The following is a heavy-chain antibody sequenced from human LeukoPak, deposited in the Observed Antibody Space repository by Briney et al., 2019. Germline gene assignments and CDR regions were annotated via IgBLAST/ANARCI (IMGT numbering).Heavy chain of an antibody. J-gene: IGHJ3*02. V-gene: IGHV3-30*02. CDR3: AKNPVGAQPGAFDI. Sequence: GGSLRLSCAASGFTFSSYGMHWVRQAPGKGLEWVAFIRYDGSNKYYADSVKGRFTISRDNSKNTLYLQMNSLRAEDTAVYYRAKNPVGAQPGAFDIWGQGTMVTVSS. CDR1: GFTFSSYG. D-gene: IGHD1-26*01. CDR2: IRYDGSNK.